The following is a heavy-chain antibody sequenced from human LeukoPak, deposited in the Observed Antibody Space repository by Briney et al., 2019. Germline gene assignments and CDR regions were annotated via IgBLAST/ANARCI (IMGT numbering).Heavy chain of an antibody. CDR3: ARTMIRGVMGPHDAFDI. J-gene: IGHJ3*02. Sequence: ASVKVSCKASGYTFTSYDINWVRQATGQGLEWMGWMNPNSGNTGYAQKFQGRVTITRNTSISTAHMELSSLRSEDTAVYYCARTMIRGVMGPHDAFDIWGQGTIVTVSS. V-gene: IGHV1-8*03. CDR1: GYTFTSYD. CDR2: MNPNSGNT. D-gene: IGHD3-10*01.